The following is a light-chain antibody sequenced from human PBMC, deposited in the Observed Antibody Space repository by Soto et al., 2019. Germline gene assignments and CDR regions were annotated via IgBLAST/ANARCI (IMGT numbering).Light chain of an antibody. V-gene: IGKV1-5*01. CDR3: QQYNSYSAIT. CDR2: DAS. Sequence: DIQMTQSPSTLSASVGDRVTITCRASQSIRPWLAWYQQKPGKAPKLLIYDASTLESGVPSRFSGSGSGTEFTLTISSLQSDDCATYYCQQYNSYSAITFGGGTRVE. J-gene: IGKJ4*01. CDR1: QSIRPW.